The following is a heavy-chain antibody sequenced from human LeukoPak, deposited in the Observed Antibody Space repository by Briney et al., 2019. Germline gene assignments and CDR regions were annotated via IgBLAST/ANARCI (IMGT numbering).Heavy chain of an antibody. CDR3: ASRSYESGSYFKRD. J-gene: IGHJ4*02. V-gene: IGHV3-7*01. CDR2: INQDASAK. Sequence: GGSLRLSCAASGFTFSSYSMKWVRQAPGKGLEWVANINQDASAKYYVDSVKGRFTISRDNAKKSLYLLMNNLTAEDTAVYYCASRSYESGSYFKRDWGQGTLVTVSS. D-gene: IGHD3-10*01. CDR1: GFTFSSYS.